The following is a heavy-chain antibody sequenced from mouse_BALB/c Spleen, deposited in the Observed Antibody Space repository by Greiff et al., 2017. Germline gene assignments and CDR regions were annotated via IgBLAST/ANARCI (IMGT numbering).Heavy chain of an antibody. Sequence: QVQLQQPGAELVKPGASVKLSCKASGYTFTSYYMYWVKQRPGQGLEWIGGINPSNGGTNFNEEFKSKATLTVDKSSSTAYMQLSSLTSEDSAVYYCTRGYYQDYFDYWGQGTTLTVSS. D-gene: IGHD1-1*01. V-gene: IGHV1S81*02. CDR2: INPSNGGT. J-gene: IGHJ2*01. CDR1: GYTFTSYY. CDR3: TRGYYQDYFDY.